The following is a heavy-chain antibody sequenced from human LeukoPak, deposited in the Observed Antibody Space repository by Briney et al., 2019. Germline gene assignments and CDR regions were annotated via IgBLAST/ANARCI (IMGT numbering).Heavy chain of an antibody. CDR2: IIPIFGTA. CDR1: GGTFSSYA. V-gene: IGHV1-69*05. D-gene: IGHD3-3*01. J-gene: IGHJ5*02. Sequence: ASVKVSCKASGGTFSSYAISWVRQAPGQGLEWMGRIIPIFGTANYAQKFQGRVTITTDESMSTAYTDLSNLRSEDTAVYYCARDGGDPHSLHFDPWGQGTLVTVSS. CDR3: ARDGGDPHSLHFDP.